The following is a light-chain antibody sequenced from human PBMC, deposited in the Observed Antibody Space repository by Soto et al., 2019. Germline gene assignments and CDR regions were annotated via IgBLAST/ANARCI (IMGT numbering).Light chain of an antibody. Sequence: QSVLTQPASVSGSPGQSITISCTGTSSDVGSYNLVSWYQQHPGKAPKLMIYEGSKRPSGVSNRFSGSKSGNTASLTISGLPTEDEADYYCCSFVGSSTVVFGGGTKLTVL. V-gene: IGLV2-23*01. CDR3: CSFVGSSTVV. CDR1: SSDVGSYNL. J-gene: IGLJ2*01. CDR2: EGS.